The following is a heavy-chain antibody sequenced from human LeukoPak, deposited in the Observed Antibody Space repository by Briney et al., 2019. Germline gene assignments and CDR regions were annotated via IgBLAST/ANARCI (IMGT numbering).Heavy chain of an antibody. CDR3: ARGGRRGHLYGDYLNWFDP. CDR2: MNPNSGNT. D-gene: IGHD4-17*01. V-gene: IGHV1-8*03. Sequence: ASVKVSCKASGYTFTSYDINWVRQATGQGLEWMGWMNPNSGNTGYAQKFQGRVTITRNTSISTAYMELSSLRSEDTAVYHCARGGRRGHLYGDYLNWFDPWGQGTLVTVSS. J-gene: IGHJ5*02. CDR1: GYTFTSYD.